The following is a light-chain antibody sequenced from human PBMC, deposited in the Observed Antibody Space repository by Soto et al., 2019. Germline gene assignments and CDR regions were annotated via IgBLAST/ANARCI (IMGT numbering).Light chain of an antibody. CDR2: GAS. CDR3: QQYNNWPYT. CDR1: QSVSSN. Sequence: EIVMTQSPATLYVSPGERATLSCRASQSVSSNLARYQQKPGQAPRLLIYGASTRATGIPARFSGSRSGTEFTLTISSLQSEEFAVYYCQQYNNWPYTVGQGTKLEIK. V-gene: IGKV3-15*01. J-gene: IGKJ2*01.